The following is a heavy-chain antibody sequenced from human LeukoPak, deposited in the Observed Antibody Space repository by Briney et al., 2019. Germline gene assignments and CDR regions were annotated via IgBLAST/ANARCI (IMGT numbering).Heavy chain of an antibody. Sequence: PSETLSLTCTVSGGSISGSSYYWGWIRQPPGKGLEWIGSIYYSGSTYYNPSLKSRVTISVGTPKNQFSLKLSSVTAADTAVYYCASTYRITFYYYMDVWGKGTTVTVSS. V-gene: IGHV4-39*01. CDR2: IYYSGST. CDR1: GGSISGSSYY. CDR3: ASTYRITFYYYMDV. D-gene: IGHD2/OR15-2a*01. J-gene: IGHJ6*03.